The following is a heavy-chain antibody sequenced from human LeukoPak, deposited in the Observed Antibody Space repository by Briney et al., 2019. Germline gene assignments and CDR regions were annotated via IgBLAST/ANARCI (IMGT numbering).Heavy chain of an antibody. CDR1: GGSISSGSYY. Sequence: SETLSLTCTVSGGSISSGSYYWSWIRQPAGKGLEWIGRIYTSGSTNYNPSLKSRVTISVDTSKNQFSLKLSSVTAADTAVYYCALGHSSSWADYWGQGTLVTVSS. CDR3: ALGHSSSWADY. D-gene: IGHD6-13*01. J-gene: IGHJ4*02. V-gene: IGHV4-61*02. CDR2: IYTSGST.